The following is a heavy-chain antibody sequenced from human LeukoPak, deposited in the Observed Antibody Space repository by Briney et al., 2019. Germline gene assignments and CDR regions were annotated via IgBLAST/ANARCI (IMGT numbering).Heavy chain of an antibody. CDR1: GFTFSTYA. CDR3: VRTYGYCSSTSCYVFDY. CDR2: VNSNGRNT. J-gene: IGHJ4*02. D-gene: IGHD2-2*01. V-gene: IGHV3-64*01. Sequence: GGSLRLSCAASGFTFSTYAMHWVRQAPGKGLEYVSAVNSNGRNTFYARSVKGRFTISRDNSKNTLYLQMSSLRAEDTAVYYCVRTYGYCSSTSCYVFDYWGQGTLVTVSS.